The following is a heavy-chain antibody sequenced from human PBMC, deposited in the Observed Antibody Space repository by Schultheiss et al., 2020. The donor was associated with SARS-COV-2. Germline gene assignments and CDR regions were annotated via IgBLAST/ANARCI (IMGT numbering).Heavy chain of an antibody. Sequence: GESLKISCAASGFTFSSFAMSWVRQAPGKGLEWVSVISGSGGITYYADSVKGRFTISRDNSKDTLYLQMNSLRAEDTAVYYCARDFWSGQLRDYYYYGMDVWGQGTTVTVSS. J-gene: IGHJ6*02. D-gene: IGHD3-3*01. CDR1: GFTFSSFA. CDR3: ARDFWSGQLRDYYYYGMDV. CDR2: ISGSGGIT. V-gene: IGHV3-23*01.